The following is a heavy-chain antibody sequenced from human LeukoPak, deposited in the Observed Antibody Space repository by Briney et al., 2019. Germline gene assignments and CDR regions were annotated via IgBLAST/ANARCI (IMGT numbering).Heavy chain of an antibody. V-gene: IGHV3-48*03. D-gene: IGHD3-10*01. J-gene: IGHJ4*02. CDR3: ARDRDHGY. CDR1: GFTFSTYE. CDR2: ISSGGSTI. Sequence: GGSLRLSCAASGFTFSTYEMNWVRQAPGKGLERVSYISSGGSTIYYADSVKGRFTISRDNANNSLYLQMNSLRVEDTAVYYCARDRDHGYWGQGTLVTVSS.